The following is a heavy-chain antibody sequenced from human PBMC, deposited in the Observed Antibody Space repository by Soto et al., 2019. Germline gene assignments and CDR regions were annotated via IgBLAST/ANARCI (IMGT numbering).Heavy chain of an antibody. CDR1: GGSIGSGDYY. CDR3: ARHPGYYDILTGYTTYYFDY. CDR2: IYYRGNT. Sequence: SETLSLTCTVSGGSIGSGDYYWSWIRQPPGKGLEWIGYIYYRGNTNYNPSLKSRVTISLDTPKNQFSLKLSSVTAADTAVYYCARHPGYYDILTGYTTYYFDYWGQGILVTVSS. D-gene: IGHD3-9*01. J-gene: IGHJ4*02. V-gene: IGHV4-30-4*01.